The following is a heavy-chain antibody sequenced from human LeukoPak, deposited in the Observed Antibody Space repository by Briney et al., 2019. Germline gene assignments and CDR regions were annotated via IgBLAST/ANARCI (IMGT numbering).Heavy chain of an antibody. Sequence: GGSLRLSCAASGFTFSSYEMNWVRQAPGKGLEWVSYISGGGSIIYYADSVKGRFTISRDNAKGSLYLQMNSLRAEDTAVYYCAREGDTSMAFPFDYWGQGTLVTVSS. CDR3: AREGDTSMAFPFDY. J-gene: IGHJ4*02. CDR1: GFTFSSYE. V-gene: IGHV3-48*03. CDR2: ISGGGSII. D-gene: IGHD5-18*01.